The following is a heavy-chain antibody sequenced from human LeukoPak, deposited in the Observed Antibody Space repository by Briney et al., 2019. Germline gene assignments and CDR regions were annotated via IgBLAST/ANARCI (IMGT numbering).Heavy chain of an antibody. Sequence: ASVKVSCKASGYTFTSYGISWVRQAPGQGLEWMGWISAYNGNTNYAQKLQGRVTMTTDTSTSTAYMELRNLRSDDTAVYYCARAGPRDPVYDYVWGSYRSYYFDYWGQGTLVTVSS. V-gene: IGHV1-18*01. J-gene: IGHJ4*02. CDR1: GYTFTSYG. D-gene: IGHD3-16*02. CDR3: ARAGPRDPVYDYVWGSYRSYYFDY. CDR2: ISAYNGNT.